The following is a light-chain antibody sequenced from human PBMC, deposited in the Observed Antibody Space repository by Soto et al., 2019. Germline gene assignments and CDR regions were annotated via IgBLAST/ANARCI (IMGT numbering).Light chain of an antibody. CDR2: EVS. CDR1: SSDFGSYNL. J-gene: IGLJ1*01. CDR3: CSYAGSSTYV. Sequence: QSALTQPASVSGSPGQSITISCTGTSSDFGSYNLVSWYQQHPGKAPKLMIYEVSKRPSGVSNRFSGSKSGNTASLTISWLQAEDEADYYCCSYAGSSTYVFGTGTKVTVL. V-gene: IGLV2-23*02.